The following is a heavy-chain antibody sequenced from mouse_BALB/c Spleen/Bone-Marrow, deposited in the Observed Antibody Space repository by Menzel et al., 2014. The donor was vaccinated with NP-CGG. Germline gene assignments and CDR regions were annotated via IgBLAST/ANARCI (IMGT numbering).Heavy chain of an antibody. J-gene: IGHJ3*01. D-gene: IGHD2-4*01. CDR2: ISSGGSYT. Sequence: EVKVEESGGGLVKPGGSLKLSCAASGFTFSSYAMSWVRQTPEKRLEWVATISSGGSYTYYPDSVKGRFTISRDNAKNTLYLQVSSLRSEDTAMYYCARKSYYDYDGRPWFAYWGQGTLVTVSA. V-gene: IGHV5-9-3*01. CDR3: ARKSYYDYDGRPWFAY. CDR1: GFTFSSYA.